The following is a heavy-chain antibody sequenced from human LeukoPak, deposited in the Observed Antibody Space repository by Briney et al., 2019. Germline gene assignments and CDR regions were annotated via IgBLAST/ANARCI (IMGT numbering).Heavy chain of an antibody. J-gene: IGHJ4*02. D-gene: IGHD3-3*01. CDR2: ISAYNGNT. Sequence: ASVKVSCKASGYTFTSYGISWVRQAPGQGLEWMGWISAYNGNTNYAQKLQGRVTMTTDTSTSTAYMELRSLRSDDTAVYYCARDLRGITIFGVVSRFDYWGQGTLVTVSS. CDR1: GYTFTSYG. V-gene: IGHV1-18*01. CDR3: ARDLRGITIFGVVSRFDY.